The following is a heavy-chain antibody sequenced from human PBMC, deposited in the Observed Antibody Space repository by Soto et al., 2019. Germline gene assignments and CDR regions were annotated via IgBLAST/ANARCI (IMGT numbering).Heavy chain of an antibody. D-gene: IGHD6-13*01. CDR2: ISGSADNT. J-gene: IGHJ4*02. CDR1: GFTFRNYP. V-gene: IGHV3-23*01. Sequence: GGSLRLSCTASGFTFRNYPMSWVRQAPGKGLDWVSAISGSADNTYYADSVKGRFSVSRDNANNKVYLQMNSLRVEDTAVYYCAKDLRSGAVGTVGFDYWGQGTLVTVSS. CDR3: AKDLRSGAVGTVGFDY.